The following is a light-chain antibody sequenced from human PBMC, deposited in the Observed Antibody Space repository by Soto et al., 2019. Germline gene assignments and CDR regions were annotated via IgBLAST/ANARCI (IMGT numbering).Light chain of an antibody. CDR2: EVS. CDR3: NSQTRSGIRV. CDR1: SSDVGNNNH. V-gene: IGLV2-14*01. Sequence: QSALTQPASVSGSPGQSITISCTGTSSDVGNNNHVSWYQHHPGKAPKLMIYEVSYRPSGVSNRFSASKSGYTASLTISGLQAEDEADYYCNSQTRSGIRVFGTGTKLNVL. J-gene: IGLJ1*01.